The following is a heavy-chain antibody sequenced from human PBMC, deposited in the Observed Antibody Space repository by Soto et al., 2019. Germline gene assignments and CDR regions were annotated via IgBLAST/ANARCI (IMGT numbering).Heavy chain of an antibody. V-gene: IGHV3-11*06. D-gene: IGHD3-10*01. CDR2: ISSSSYT. J-gene: IGHJ4*02. CDR1: GFTFSDYY. Sequence: GGSLRLSCAASGFTFSDYYMSWIRQAPGKGLEWVSYISSSSYTNYADSVKGRFTISRDNAKNSLYLQMNSLRAEDTAVYYCARFNYYGSGSYYRYWGQGTLVTVSS. CDR3: ARFNYYGSGSYYRY.